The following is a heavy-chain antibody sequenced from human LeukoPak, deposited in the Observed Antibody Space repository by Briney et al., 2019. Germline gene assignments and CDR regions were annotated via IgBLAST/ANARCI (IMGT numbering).Heavy chain of an antibody. D-gene: IGHD3-10*02. V-gene: IGHV3-21*01. CDR3: AELGITMIGGV. CDR1: GFTLITYS. CDR2: ISSSSSYK. J-gene: IGHJ6*04. Sequence: GGSLRLSCAASGFTLITYSVNWVRQAPGKGLEWVSSISSSSSYKYYADSVKGRFTISRDNAKNSLYLQMNSLRAEDTGVYYCAELGITMIGGVWGKGTTVTISS.